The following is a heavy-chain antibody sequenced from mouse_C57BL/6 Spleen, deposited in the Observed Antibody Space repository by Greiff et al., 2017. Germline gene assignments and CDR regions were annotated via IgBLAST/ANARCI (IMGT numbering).Heavy chain of an antibody. D-gene: IGHD1-1*01. CDR1: GYTFTSYG. CDR3: ARRDYYGSRGNFDV. V-gene: IGHV1-81*01. J-gene: IGHJ1*03. CDR2: IYPRSGNT. Sequence: VQLQQSGAELARPGASVKLFCKASGYTFTSYGISRVKQRTGQGLEWIGEIYPRSGNTYYNEKCKGKATLTADKSSSTAYMELRSLTSEDSAVYCCARRDYYGSRGNFDVWGTGAEVTVAS.